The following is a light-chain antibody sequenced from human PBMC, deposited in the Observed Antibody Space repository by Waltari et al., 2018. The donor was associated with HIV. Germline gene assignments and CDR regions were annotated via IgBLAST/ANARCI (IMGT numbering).Light chain of an antibody. Sequence: QSALTQPASVSGSPGQSITISCPGTTRYVGSYNLLSWYQQHPGKAPKLMIYEGSKRPSGVSNRFSGSKSGNTASLTISGLQAEDEADYYCCSYAGSSTYVFGTGTKVTVL. J-gene: IGLJ1*01. CDR3: CSYAGSSTYV. CDR2: EGS. V-gene: IGLV2-23*01. CDR1: TRYVGSYNL.